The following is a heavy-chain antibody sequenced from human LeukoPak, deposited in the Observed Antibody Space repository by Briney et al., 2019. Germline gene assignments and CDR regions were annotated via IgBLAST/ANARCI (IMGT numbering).Heavy chain of an antibody. D-gene: IGHD3-22*01. CDR3: ARDKVRTGDSSGYYPN. CDR2: MNPNSGNT. CDR1: GYTFTSYD. Sequence: ASVKVSCKASGYTFTSYDINWVRQATGQGLEWMGWMNPNSGNTNYAQKLQGRVTMTTDTSTSTAYMELRSLRSDDTAVYYCARDKVRTGDSSGYYPNWGQGTLVTVSS. V-gene: IGHV1-18*01. J-gene: IGHJ4*02.